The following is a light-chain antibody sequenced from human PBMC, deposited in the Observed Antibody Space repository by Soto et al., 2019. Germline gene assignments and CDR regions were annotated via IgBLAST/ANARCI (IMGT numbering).Light chain of an antibody. Sequence: EIVLTQSPGTLSLSPGEGATLSCRASRGLSDTNLAWYQQKPGQAPSLLLYDSSRRAPGVPHRFSGSGSGTDFTLNISSVEPDDFAVYYCQQYDVSPQTFGRGSRVEMK. J-gene: IGKJ1*01. CDR3: QQYDVSPQT. CDR1: RGLSDTN. CDR2: DSS. V-gene: IGKV3-20*01.